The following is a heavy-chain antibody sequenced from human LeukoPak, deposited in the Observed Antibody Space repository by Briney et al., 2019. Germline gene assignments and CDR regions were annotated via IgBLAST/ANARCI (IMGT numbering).Heavy chain of an antibody. CDR2: KYYSGST. CDR1: GGSISRYY. J-gene: IGHJ6*03. CDR3: SRGRPEKVADYYCMDV. Sequence: WETLSLTCTVPGGSISRYYCSWLRQPPGKGLEWIGYKYYSGSTNYNPSLKSRVTISVDTSKNQFSLKLSSGTAADTAVYDCSRGRPEKVADYYCMDVWGKGTTGTVPS. D-gene: IGHD3-9*01. V-gene: IGHV4-59*12.